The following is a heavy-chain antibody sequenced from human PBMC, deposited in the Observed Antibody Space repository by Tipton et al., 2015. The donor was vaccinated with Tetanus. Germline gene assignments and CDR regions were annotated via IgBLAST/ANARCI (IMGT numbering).Heavy chain of an antibody. CDR2: INGHGTNT. CDR1: GFTFSTYW. Sequence: SQRLSCAAPGFTFSTYWMHWVRQAPGKGLMWVSRINGHGTNTAYADSVKGRFTISRDNAKNTLYLQMDSLRAEDTAVYYCARDSPDILLVPAVWGQGTLVTVSS. D-gene: IGHD2-2*01. V-gene: IGHV3-74*01. CDR3: ARDSPDILLVPAV. J-gene: IGHJ4*02.